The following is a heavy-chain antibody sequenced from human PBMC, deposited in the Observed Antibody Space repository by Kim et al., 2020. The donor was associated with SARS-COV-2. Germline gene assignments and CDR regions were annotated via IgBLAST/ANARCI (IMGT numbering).Heavy chain of an antibody. D-gene: IGHD3-22*01. CDR3: ARDMRCDYYYSSPGIFDY. J-gene: IGHJ4*02. Sequence: TGRFTISRDNSKNTLYLQRSSLGAEDTAVYYCARDMRCDYYYSSPGIFDYWGQGTLVTVSS. V-gene: IGHV3-30*15.